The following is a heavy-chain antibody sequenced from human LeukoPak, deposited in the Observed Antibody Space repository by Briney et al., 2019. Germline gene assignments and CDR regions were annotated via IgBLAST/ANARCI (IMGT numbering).Heavy chain of an antibody. CDR3: AKDLPTYYYDSSGPFDY. V-gene: IGHV3-23*01. CDR2: ISGSGGST. J-gene: IGHJ4*02. CDR1: GFTFSSYA. Sequence: PGGSLGLSCAASGFTFSSYAMSWVRQAPGKGLEWVSAISGSGGSTYYADSVKGRFTISRDNSKNTLYLQMNSLRAEDTAVYYCAKDLPTYYYDSSGPFDYWGQGTLVTVSS. D-gene: IGHD3-22*01.